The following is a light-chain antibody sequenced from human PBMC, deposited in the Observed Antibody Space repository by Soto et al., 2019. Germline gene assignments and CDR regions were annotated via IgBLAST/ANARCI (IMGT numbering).Light chain of an antibody. J-gene: IGLJ1*01. CDR3: SSYTSSSTLDV. CDR1: SSDVGRYNY. Sequence: QSALTQHASVSGSPGQSITISCTGISSDVGRYNYVSWYQQHPGKAPKLMIYDVSNRPSGVSNRFSGSKSGNTASLTISGLQAEDEADYYCSSYTSSSTLDVFGTGTKVTVL. CDR2: DVS. V-gene: IGLV2-14*01.